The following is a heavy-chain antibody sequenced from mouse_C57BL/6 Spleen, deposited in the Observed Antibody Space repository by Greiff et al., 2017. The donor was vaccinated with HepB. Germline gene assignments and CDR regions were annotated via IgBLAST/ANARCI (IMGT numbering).Heavy chain of an antibody. D-gene: IGHD2-3*01. Sequence: EVQLQQSGPELVKPGASVKISCKASGYTFTDYYMNWVKQSHGKSLEWIGDINPNNGGTSYNQKFKGKATLTVDKSSSTAYMELRSLTSEDSAVFYCARYQDGYYGRFAYWGQGTLVTVSA. V-gene: IGHV1-26*01. CDR1: GYTFTDYY. CDR3: ARYQDGYYGRFAY. J-gene: IGHJ3*01. CDR2: INPNNGGT.